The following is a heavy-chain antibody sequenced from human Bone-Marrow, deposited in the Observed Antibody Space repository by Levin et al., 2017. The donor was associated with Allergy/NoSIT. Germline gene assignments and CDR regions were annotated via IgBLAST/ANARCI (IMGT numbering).Heavy chain of an antibody. J-gene: IGHJ6*02. CDR2: FDPEQGET. V-gene: IGHV1-24*01. D-gene: IGHD3-16*01. CDR3: TRGGMVRLGGDIAAYAVDV. CDR1: GYTFSETS. Sequence: VASVKVSCKVSGYTFSETSVHWVRQAPGKGLEWMGGFDPEQGETIYAQKFQGRVTMTEDTSAETAYVELSGLRSEDTAMYYCTRGGMVRLGGDIAAYAVDVWGQGTAVVVS.